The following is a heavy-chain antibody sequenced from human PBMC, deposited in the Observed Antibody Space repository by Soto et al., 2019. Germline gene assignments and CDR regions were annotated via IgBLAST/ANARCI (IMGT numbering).Heavy chain of an antibody. CDR3: AKRGMIAAAVKYYYYYMDV. D-gene: IGHD6-13*01. V-gene: IGHV3-53*01. J-gene: IGHJ6*03. Sequence: PGGSLRLSCAASGVTVSSKYMSWVRQAPGKGLEWVSIISSGGSTSYADSVKGRFTISRDNSKNTLYLQMNSLRAEDTAVYYCAKRGMIAAAVKYYYYYMDVWGKGTTVTVSS. CDR2: ISSGGST. CDR1: GVTVSSKY.